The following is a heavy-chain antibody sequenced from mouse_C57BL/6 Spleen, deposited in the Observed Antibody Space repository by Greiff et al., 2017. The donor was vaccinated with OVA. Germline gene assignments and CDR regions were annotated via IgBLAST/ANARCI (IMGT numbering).Heavy chain of an antibody. V-gene: IGHV5-9-1*02. Sequence: DVMLVESGEGLVKPGGSLKLSCAASGFTFSSYAMSWVRQTPEKRLEWVAYISSGGDYIYYADTVKGRFTISRDNARNTLYLQMSSLKSEDTAMYYCTRVLYDYDGYYYAMDYWGQGTSVTVSS. CDR3: TRVLYDYDGYYYAMDY. CDR2: ISSGGDYI. J-gene: IGHJ4*01. CDR1: GFTFSSYA. D-gene: IGHD2-4*01.